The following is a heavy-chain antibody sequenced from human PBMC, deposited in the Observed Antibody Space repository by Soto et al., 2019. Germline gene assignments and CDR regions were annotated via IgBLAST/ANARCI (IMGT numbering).Heavy chain of an antibody. J-gene: IGHJ5*02. CDR3: ARAEGVPAAIPNWFDP. Sequence: PSETLSLTCAVRGGSLNGNYWSWIRQSPGKGLEWIGYIYYSGSTNYNPSLKSRVTISVDTSKNQFPLKLSSVTAADTAVYYCARAEGVPAAIPNWFDPWGQGTLVTVSS. V-gene: IGHV4-59*01. D-gene: IGHD2-2*02. CDR1: GGSLNGNY. CDR2: IYYSGST.